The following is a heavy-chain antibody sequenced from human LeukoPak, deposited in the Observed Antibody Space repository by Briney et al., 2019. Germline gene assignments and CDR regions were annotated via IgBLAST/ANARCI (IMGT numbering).Heavy chain of an antibody. V-gene: IGHV4-38-2*02. CDR2: IYHSGST. CDR1: GYSISSGYY. D-gene: IGHD2-2*01. Sequence: PSETLSLTFTVSGYSISSGYYWGWIRQPPGKGLEWIGSIYHSGSTYYNASLKSRVTISVDTSKRHFSLKLSSVTAADTAVYYCARIVVRYYMDVWGKGTTVTVSS. CDR3: ARIVVRYYMDV. J-gene: IGHJ6*03.